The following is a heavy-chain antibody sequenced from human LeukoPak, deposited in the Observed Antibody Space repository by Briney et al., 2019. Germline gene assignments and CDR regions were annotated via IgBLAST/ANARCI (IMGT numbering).Heavy chain of an antibody. CDR3: ARQAGLRVAVAAFDP. CDR2: INWNGGST. Sequence: GGSLRLSCAASGFTFDDYGMSWVRQAPGKGLEWVSGINWNGGSTGYADSVKGRFTISRDNAKNSLYLQMNSLRTEDTAMYYCARQAGLRVAVAAFDPWGQGTLVTVSS. D-gene: IGHD6-19*01. V-gene: IGHV3-20*04. J-gene: IGHJ5*02. CDR1: GFTFDDYG.